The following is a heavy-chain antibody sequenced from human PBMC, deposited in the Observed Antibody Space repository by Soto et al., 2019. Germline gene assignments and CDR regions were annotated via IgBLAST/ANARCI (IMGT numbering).Heavy chain of an antibody. D-gene: IGHD4-17*01. Sequence: QLQLQESGPGLVKPSETLSLTCTVSGGSISRNSYYWGWIRQPPGKGLEWIGSIYYSGSTYYNLSLKSRVTISVDTSKNQFSLKLSSVTAADTAVYYCARHDYGGFGLWGQGTLVTVSS. V-gene: IGHV4-39*01. J-gene: IGHJ4*02. CDR2: IYYSGST. CDR3: ARHDYGGFGL. CDR1: GGSISRNSYY.